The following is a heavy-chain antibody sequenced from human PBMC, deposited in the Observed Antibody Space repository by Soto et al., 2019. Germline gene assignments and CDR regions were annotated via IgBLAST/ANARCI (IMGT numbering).Heavy chain of an antibody. D-gene: IGHD5-12*01. CDR3: AGGLMATISADDALDI. V-gene: IGHV3-7*01. J-gene: IGHJ3*02. CDR1: GFTFSSYW. Sequence: EVQLVESGGCLVQPGGSLRLSCAASGFTFSSYWMSWVRQAPGKGLERVASIKQDGSEKYYVDSVKCRFTISRDNAKTLLYLQMNSRRDEDTAVYYCAGGLMATISADDALDIWGQGTMVTVSS. CDR2: IKQDGSEK.